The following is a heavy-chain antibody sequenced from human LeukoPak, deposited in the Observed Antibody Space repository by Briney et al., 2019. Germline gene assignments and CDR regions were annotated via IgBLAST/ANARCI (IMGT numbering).Heavy chain of an antibody. CDR2: IIAIFGTA. J-gene: IGHJ4*02. Sequence: GSSVKLSCKASGGTFSSYAISWVRQSPGQGLEWMGGIIAIFGTASYAQKFQGRVTITADESTSTAYRELSSLRSEDTAVYYCARSGGGYDFWSGYPYYFDYWGQGTLVTVSS. CDR3: ARSGGGYDFWSGYPYYFDY. V-gene: IGHV1-69*01. D-gene: IGHD3-3*01. CDR1: GGTFSSYA.